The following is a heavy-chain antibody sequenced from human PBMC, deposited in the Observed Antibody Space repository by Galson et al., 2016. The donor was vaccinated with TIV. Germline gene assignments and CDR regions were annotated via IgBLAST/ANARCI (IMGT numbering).Heavy chain of an antibody. J-gene: IGHJ4*02. CDR3: ASQRPAYSSSWYHFDD. D-gene: IGHD6-13*01. CDR2: IGGRRSYI. Sequence: SLRLSCAASGFTFSSSTMNWVRQAPGKGLEWVSSIGGRRSYIYYADSVKGRFTVSRDNAKNSLYLQMNGLRVEDSGVYFCASQRPAYSSSWYHFDDWGQGTPVTVSS. CDR1: GFTFSSST. V-gene: IGHV3-21*01.